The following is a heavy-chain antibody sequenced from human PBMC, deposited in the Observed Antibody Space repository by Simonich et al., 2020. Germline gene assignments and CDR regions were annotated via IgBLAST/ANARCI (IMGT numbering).Heavy chain of an antibody. D-gene: IGHD6-13*01. CDR3: ARVGYSNYYYYGMDV. CDR1: GYSISSGYY. Sequence: QVQLQESGPGLVKPSETLSLTCAVSGYSISSGYYWGWIRQPPGKGLGWIGRIYHRGGTYSNPSLKSRVTISVDTSKNQFSLKLSSVTAADTAVYYCARVGYSNYYYYGMDVWGQGTTVTVSS. V-gene: IGHV4-38-2*01. J-gene: IGHJ6*02. CDR2: IYHRGGT.